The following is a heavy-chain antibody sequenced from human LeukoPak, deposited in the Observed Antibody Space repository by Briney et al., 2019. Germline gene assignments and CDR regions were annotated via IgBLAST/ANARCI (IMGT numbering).Heavy chain of an antibody. J-gene: IGHJ6*03. Sequence: GGSLRLSCAASGFTLSSYSMNWVRQAPGKGLEWVSYISSSGSTIYYADSVKGRFTISRDNAKNSLYLQMNSLRAEDTAVYYCARVVKELRLFYYYYMDVWGKGTTVTVSS. V-gene: IGHV3-48*04. CDR1: GFTLSSYS. D-gene: IGHD1-26*01. CDR2: ISSSGSTI. CDR3: ARVVKELRLFYYYYMDV.